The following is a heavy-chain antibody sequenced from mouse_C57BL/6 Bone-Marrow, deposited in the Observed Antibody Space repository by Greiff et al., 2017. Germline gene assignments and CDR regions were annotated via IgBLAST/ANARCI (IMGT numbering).Heavy chain of an antibody. J-gene: IGHJ2*01. CDR1: GYTFTSYW. CDR3: ARERGCITTVVVPFDY. D-gene: IGHD1-1*01. V-gene: IGHV1-69*01. Sequence: QVQLQQPGAELVMPGASVKLSCKASGYTFTSYWMHWVKQRPGPGLEWIGEIDPSDSYTNYNQKFKGKSTLTVDKSSSTAYMQLSSLTSEDSAVYYCARERGCITTVVVPFDYWGQGTTLTVSS. CDR2: IDPSDSYT.